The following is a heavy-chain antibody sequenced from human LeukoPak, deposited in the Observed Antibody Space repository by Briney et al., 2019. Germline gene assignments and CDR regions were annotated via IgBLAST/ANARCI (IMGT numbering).Heavy chain of an antibody. CDR2: ISSSSSYI. CDR1: GFTFRSYS. D-gene: IGHD6-13*01. V-gene: IGHV3-21*01. Sequence: PGGTLRLSCAASGFTFRSYSMNGVRQAPGKGLEWVSSISSSSSYIYYADSVKGRFTISRDNAKNSLYLQMNSLRAQATAVFYCARDDRKQQVAPGVDYWGQGTLVTVSS. CDR3: ARDDRKQQVAPGVDY. J-gene: IGHJ4*02.